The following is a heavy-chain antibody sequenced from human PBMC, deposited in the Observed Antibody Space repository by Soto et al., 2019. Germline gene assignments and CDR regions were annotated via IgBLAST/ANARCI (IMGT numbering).Heavy chain of an antibody. CDR1: GGSISSSSYY. D-gene: IGHD6-13*01. CDR2: IYYSGST. J-gene: IGHJ4*02. V-gene: IGHV4-39*01. CDR3: AGPPSGIAAAEYYFDY. Sequence: PSETLSLTCTVSGGSISSSSYYWGWIRQPPGKGLEWIGSIYYSGSTYYNPSLKSRVTISVDTSKNQFSLKLSSVTAADTAVYYCAGPPSGIAAAEYYFDYWGQGTLVTVSS.